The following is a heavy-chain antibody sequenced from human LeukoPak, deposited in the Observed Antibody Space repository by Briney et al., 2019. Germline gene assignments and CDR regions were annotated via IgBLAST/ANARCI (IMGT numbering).Heavy chain of an antibody. D-gene: IGHD3-3*01. J-gene: IGHJ4*02. V-gene: IGHV3-9*02. Sequence: GGSLRLSCAASGFTSDDYAMHWVRQAPGKGLEWVSGISWNSGSIGYADSVKGRFTISRDNAKNSLYLQMNSLRAEDTALYYCAKSPLHDFWSGYLDYWGQGTLVTVSS. CDR1: GFTSDDYA. CDR3: AKSPLHDFWSGYLDY. CDR2: ISWNSGSI.